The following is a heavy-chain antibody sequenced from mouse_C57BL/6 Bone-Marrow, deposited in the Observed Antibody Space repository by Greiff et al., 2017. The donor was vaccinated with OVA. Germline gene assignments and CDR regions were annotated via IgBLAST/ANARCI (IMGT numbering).Heavy chain of an antibody. D-gene: IGHD2-3*01. V-gene: IGHV1-5*01. J-gene: IGHJ4*01. CDR3: TRSRWLLPLY. CDR2: ISPGNSDT. Sequence: DVQLQQSGTVLARPGASVKMSCKTSGYTFTSYWMHWVKQRPGQGLEWIGAISPGNSDTSYNQKFKGKAKLTAVTSASTAYMELSSLTNEDSAVYYCTRSRWLLPLYWGQGTAVTVSS. CDR1: GYTFTSYW.